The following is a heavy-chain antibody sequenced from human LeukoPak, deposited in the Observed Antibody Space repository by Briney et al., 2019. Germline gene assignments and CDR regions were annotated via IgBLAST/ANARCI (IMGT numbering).Heavy chain of an antibody. V-gene: IGHV1-8*01. Sequence: ASVKVSCKASGYTFTSYDINWVRQATGQGLEWMGWMNPNSGNTGYAQKFQGRVSITRNTSISTAYMELSSLTSEDTAVYYCVRGRATETTHWIDPWGQGTLVTVSS. D-gene: IGHD4-11*01. J-gene: IGHJ5*02. CDR1: GYTFTSYD. CDR2: MNPNSGNT. CDR3: VRGRATETTHWIDP.